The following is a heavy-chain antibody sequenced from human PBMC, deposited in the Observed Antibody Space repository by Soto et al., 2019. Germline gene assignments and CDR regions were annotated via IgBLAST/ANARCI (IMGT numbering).Heavy chain of an antibody. Sequence: PGGSLRLSCAASGFTFTSFWMYWVRQAPGKGLEWVANIKQDGSVKSYVDSVKGRFTISRDNANNSLYLQMNSLRAEDTAVYYCARDQEGGYSFSHWGQGTLVTVSS. J-gene: IGHJ4*02. D-gene: IGHD1-26*01. CDR1: GFTFTSFW. CDR3: ARDQEGGYSFSH. CDR2: IKQDGSVK. V-gene: IGHV3-7*03.